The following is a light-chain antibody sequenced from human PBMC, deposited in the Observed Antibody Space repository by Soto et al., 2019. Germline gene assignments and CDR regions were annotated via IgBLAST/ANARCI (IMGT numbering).Light chain of an antibody. J-gene: IGKJ5*01. CDR1: QSISSY. CDR2: AAS. Sequence: DIQMTQSPSSLSASVGDRVTITCRASQSISSYLNWDQQKPGKAPKLLIYAASSLQSGVPSRFSGSGSGTDFTLTISSLQPEDFATYYCQQSYSTPSITFGHGTRLEIK. CDR3: QQSYSTPSIT. V-gene: IGKV1-39*01.